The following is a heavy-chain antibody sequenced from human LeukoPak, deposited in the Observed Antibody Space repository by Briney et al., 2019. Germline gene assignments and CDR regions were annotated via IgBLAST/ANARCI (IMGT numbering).Heavy chain of an antibody. Sequence: GRSLRLSCAASGFTFSSYGMNWVRQAPGKGLEWVAVISYDGSNKYYADSVKGRFTISRDNSKNTLYLQMNSLRAEDTAVYYCAKDGSSGYYPYAFDIWGQGTLVTVSS. CDR3: AKDGSSGYYPYAFDI. V-gene: IGHV3-30*18. CDR1: GFTFSSYG. J-gene: IGHJ4*02. CDR2: ISYDGSNK. D-gene: IGHD3-22*01.